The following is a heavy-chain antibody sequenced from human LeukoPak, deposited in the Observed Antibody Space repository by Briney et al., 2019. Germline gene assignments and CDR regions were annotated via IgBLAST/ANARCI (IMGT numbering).Heavy chain of an antibody. CDR2: IRYDGSIK. Sequence: GGSLRLSCAASGFTFSSYSMHWVRQAPGKGLEWVAFIRYDGSIKYYADSVKGRFTISRDNSKNTLYLQMNGLRAEDTAVYYCAKDASGRTVNKFDYWGQGTLVTVSS. CDR3: AKDASGRTVNKFDY. J-gene: IGHJ4*02. V-gene: IGHV3-30*02. CDR1: GFTFSSYS. D-gene: IGHD2/OR15-2a*01.